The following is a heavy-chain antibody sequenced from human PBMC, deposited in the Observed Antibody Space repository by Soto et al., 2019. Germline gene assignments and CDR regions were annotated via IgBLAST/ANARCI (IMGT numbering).Heavy chain of an antibody. CDR2: ISYDGSNK. CDR1: GFTFSSYA. D-gene: IGHD6-13*01. Sequence: GGSLRLSCAASGFTFSSYAMHWVRQAPGKGLEWVAVISYDGSNKYYADSVKGRFTISRDNSKNTLYLQMNSLRAEDTAVYYCASSSSSWYYFDYWGQGXLVTVYS. V-gene: IGHV3-30-3*01. J-gene: IGHJ4*02. CDR3: ASSSSSWYYFDY.